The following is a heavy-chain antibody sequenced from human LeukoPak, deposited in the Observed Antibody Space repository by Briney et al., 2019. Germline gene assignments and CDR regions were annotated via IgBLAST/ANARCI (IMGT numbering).Heavy chain of an antibody. CDR2: ISDSGRSP. J-gene: IGHJ4*02. Sequence: GGSLRLSCAASGFTFNIYAMSWVRQAPGKGLEWVSGISDSGRSPYYTESVKGRFTLSRDNSKNTVYLQMNNLGVDDTATYFCARHDSFIPYWGQGILVTVSS. CDR3: ARHDSFIPY. V-gene: IGHV3-23*01. CDR1: GFTFNIYA. D-gene: IGHD5-18*01.